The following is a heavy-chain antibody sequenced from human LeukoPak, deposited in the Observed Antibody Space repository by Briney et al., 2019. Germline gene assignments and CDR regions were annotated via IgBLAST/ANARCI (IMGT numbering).Heavy chain of an antibody. J-gene: IGHJ6*03. Sequence: ASVKVSCKASGYTFTSYGISRVRQAPGQGLEWMGWISAYNGNTNYAQKLQGRVTMTTDTSTSTAYMELRSLRSDDTAVYYCARDLAMTTQYYYYYMDVWGKGTTVTVSS. CDR2: ISAYNGNT. CDR3: ARDLAMTTQYYYYYMDV. CDR1: GYTFTSYG. V-gene: IGHV1-18*01. D-gene: IGHD4-11*01.